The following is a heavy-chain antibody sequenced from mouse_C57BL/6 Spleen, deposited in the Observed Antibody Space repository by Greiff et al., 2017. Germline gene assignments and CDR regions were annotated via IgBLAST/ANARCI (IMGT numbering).Heavy chain of an antibody. CDR2: INPSAGGT. CDR3: ARPNYYGSSPETWFAY. D-gene: IGHD1-1*01. Sequence: EVQLLQSGPELVKPGASVKISCKASGYSFTGYYMNWVKQSPEKSLEWIGEINPSAGGTTYNQKFKAKATLTVDKTSSTAYMQLKSLTSEDSAVYYCARPNYYGSSPETWFAYWGQGTLVTVSA. J-gene: IGHJ3*01. CDR1: GYSFTGYY. V-gene: IGHV1-42*01.